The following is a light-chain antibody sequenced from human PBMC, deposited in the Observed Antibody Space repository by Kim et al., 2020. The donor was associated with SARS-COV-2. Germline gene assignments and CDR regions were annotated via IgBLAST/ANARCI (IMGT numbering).Light chain of an antibody. Sequence: ASVGYRVTITCRASHAISDRLAWYQQKLGKAPKLLIYKASTLESGVPSRFSGSGSGTEFTLTINSLQPDDFATYYCQHYNSYSLTFGGGTKVDIK. CDR3: QHYNSYSLT. V-gene: IGKV1-5*03. CDR1: HAISDR. CDR2: KAS. J-gene: IGKJ4*01.